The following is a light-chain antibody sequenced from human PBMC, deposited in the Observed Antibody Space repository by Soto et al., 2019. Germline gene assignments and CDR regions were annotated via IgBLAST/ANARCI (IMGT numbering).Light chain of an antibody. J-gene: IGKJ4*01. CDR3: QPRSNWPALT. V-gene: IGKV3D-15*01. CDR2: GAS. CDR1: QSLRTN. Sequence: DIVMTQSPATLSVSPGERATLSWRASQSLRTNSAWYQQKPGQAPRLLIYGASTRATGIPARFSGSGSGTEFTLTISGLQSDDLAVYYCQPRSNWPALTFGGGTTADI.